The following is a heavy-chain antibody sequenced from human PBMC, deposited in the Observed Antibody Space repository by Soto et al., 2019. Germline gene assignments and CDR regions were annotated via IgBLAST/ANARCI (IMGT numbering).Heavy chain of an antibody. CDR2: ISSSGSGT. CDR1: GFTFTSYV. CDR3: AKGRSGGSLDWLDP. Sequence: GVSLRLSCAASGFTFTSYVMYWVRQAPGKGLEFVSSISSSGSGTYYADSVQGRFTTSRDNSRNTVYLQMNSLTAEDTAVYYCAKGRSGGSLDWLDPWGQGTLVTVSS. J-gene: IGHJ5*02. V-gene: IGHV3-23*01. D-gene: IGHD2-15*01.